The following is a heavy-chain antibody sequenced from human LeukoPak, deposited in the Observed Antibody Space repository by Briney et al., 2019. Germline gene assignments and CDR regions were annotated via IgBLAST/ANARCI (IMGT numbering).Heavy chain of an antibody. D-gene: IGHD2-2*02. J-gene: IGHJ4*02. CDR1: GFTFSDYG. CDR3: ARSCSSTSCYRWGLDY. V-gene: IGHV3-30*02. CDR2: IRNDGSYE. Sequence: SGGSLRLSCAASGFTFSDYGMHWVRQAPGKGLEWVAFIRNDGSYEYYPDSVKGRFTISRDNSRNALFLQMNSLRAEDTAVYYCARSCSSTSCYRWGLDYWGQGTLVTVSS.